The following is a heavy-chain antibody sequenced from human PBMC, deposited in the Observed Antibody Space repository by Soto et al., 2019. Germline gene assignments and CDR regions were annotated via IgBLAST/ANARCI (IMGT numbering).Heavy chain of an antibody. V-gene: IGHV4-34*01. J-gene: IGHJ6*03. CDR3: ASYGSGDYYYYMDV. Sequence: SETLSLTCAVYGGSFSGYCWSWIRQPPGKGLEWIGEINHSGSTNYNPSLKSRVTISVDTSKNQFSLKLSSVTAADTAVYYCASYGSGDYYYYMDVWGKGTTVTVSS. CDR2: INHSGST. CDR1: GGSFSGYC. D-gene: IGHD3-10*01.